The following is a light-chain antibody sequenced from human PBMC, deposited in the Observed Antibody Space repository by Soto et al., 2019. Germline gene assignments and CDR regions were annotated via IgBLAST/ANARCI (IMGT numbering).Light chain of an antibody. V-gene: IGKV3D-7*01. Sequence: PGERVTLSCRASQSVSSSYLTWYQQKPGQAPRLLIYGASTRATGIPARFSGSGSGTDFTLTISSLQPEDFAVYYCQQDYNLPLTFGGGTTGDIK. CDR2: GAS. J-gene: IGKJ4*01. CDR3: QQDYNLPLT. CDR1: QSVSSSY.